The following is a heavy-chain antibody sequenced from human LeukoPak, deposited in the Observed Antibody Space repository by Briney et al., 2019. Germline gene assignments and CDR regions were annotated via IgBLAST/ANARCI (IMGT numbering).Heavy chain of an antibody. Sequence: PGGSLRLSCAASGFTFSNYWMHWVRHAPGKGLVWVSRIKSDGSYTTCADSVKSRFTISRDNAKNTLYLQMNSLRGEDTAVYYCARDSRGWTFDPWARERWSPSPQ. D-gene: IGHD2-2*01. CDR3: ARDSRGWTFDP. J-gene: IGHJ5*02. CDR2: IKSDGSYT. CDR1: GFTFSNYW. V-gene: IGHV3-74*01.